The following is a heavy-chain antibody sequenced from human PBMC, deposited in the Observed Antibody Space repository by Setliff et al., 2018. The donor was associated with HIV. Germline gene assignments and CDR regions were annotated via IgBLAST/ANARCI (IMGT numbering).Heavy chain of an antibody. CDR3: ARHVTVYYYDSSGYYSGAFDI. V-gene: IGHV4-59*08. J-gene: IGHJ3*02. CDR1: GGSISSYY. CDR2: IYYSGST. D-gene: IGHD3-22*01. Sequence: PSETLSLTCAVSGGSISSYYWSWIRQPPGKGLEWIGYIYYSGSTNYNPSLKSRVTISVDKSKNQFSLKLSSVTAADTAVYYCARHVTVYYYDSSGYYSGAFDIWGQGTMVTVSS.